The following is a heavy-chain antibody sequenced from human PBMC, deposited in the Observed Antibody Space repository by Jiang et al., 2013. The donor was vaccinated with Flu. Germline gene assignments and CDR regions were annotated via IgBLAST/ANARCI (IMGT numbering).Heavy chain of an antibody. D-gene: IGHD1-14*01. Sequence: PGLVKPSETLSLTCTVSGGSISPYYWSWIRQSPGKGLEWIGHISYSGSTNYNPSLRSRVTLSLDTSKNQFSLNLSSVTAADTAIYYCARLYGSPWVWGQGTLVTVSS. CDR1: GGSISPYY. CDR2: ISYSGST. CDR3: ARLYGSPWV. V-gene: IGHV4-59*01. J-gene: IGHJ4*02.